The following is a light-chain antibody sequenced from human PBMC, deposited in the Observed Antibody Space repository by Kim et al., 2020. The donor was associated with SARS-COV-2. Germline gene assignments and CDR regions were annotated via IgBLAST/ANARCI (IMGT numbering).Light chain of an antibody. CDR1: QSVSSSS. CDR2: GAS. CDR3: QQYGSSPIT. J-gene: IGKJ5*01. Sequence: EIVLTQSPGTLSMSPGARATLSCRASQSVSSSSLAWYQQKPGQAPRLLIYGASSRASGIPDRFSGSGSETDFTLTISRLEPEDFEVYYCQQYGSSPITFGQGTRLEIK. V-gene: IGKV3-20*01.